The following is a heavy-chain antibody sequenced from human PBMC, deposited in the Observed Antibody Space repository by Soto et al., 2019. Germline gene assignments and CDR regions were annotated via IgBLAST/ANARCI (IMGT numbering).Heavy chain of an antibody. CDR2: LSSDGNNQ. Sequence: QVQLVESGGGVVQPGTSLRLSCAASGFTSSSFVIHWVRQATGKGLEWLAVLSSDGNNQYYADSVKGRFTISRDNSKKSLYLQVNSLRAEDTAVYFCAKERGVPDAFDIWGQGTMVTVSS. J-gene: IGHJ3*02. V-gene: IGHV3-30*18. CDR1: GFTSSSFV. CDR3: AKERGVPDAFDI. D-gene: IGHD3-10*01.